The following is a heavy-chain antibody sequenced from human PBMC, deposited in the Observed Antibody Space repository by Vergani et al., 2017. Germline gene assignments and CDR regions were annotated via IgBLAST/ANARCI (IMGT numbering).Heavy chain of an antibody. J-gene: IGHJ3*02. CDR3: ARDPLYYYASGSYYSGPRDGPRPSAFDI. V-gene: IGHV1-18*01. D-gene: IGHD3-10*01. Sequence: QVQLVQSGAEVKKPGASVKVSCKASGYTFSTYGTSWVRQAPGQGLEWMGWISAYNGNTNYPEKFQGRLTMTTDTSTRTAYMELRSLRSDDTAVYYCARDPLYYYASGSYYSGPRDGPRPSAFDIWGQGTVVTVSS. CDR1: GYTFSTYG. CDR2: ISAYNGNT.